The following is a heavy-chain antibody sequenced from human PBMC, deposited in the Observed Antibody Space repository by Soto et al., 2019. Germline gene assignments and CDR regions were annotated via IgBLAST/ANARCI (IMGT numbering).Heavy chain of an antibody. CDR3: ARGGYYDNVWGNLNLYGLDV. CDR1: GYTFIRYG. V-gene: IGHV1-18*01. D-gene: IGHD3-16*01. CDR2: ISPYNDNT. Sequence: QVQLVQSAAEVKKPGASVKVSCKASGYTFIRYGITWVRQAPGQGLEWMGWISPYNDNTNYAQKLQGRVTMTTDTSTRTVYIELRSLKSDDTAVYYCARGGYYDNVWGNLNLYGLDVWGQGTTVTVSS. J-gene: IGHJ6*02.